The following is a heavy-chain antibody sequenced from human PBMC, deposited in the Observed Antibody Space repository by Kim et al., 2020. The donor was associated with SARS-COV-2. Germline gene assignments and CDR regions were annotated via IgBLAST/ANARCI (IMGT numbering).Heavy chain of an antibody. J-gene: IGHJ6*02. V-gene: IGHV3-73*01. D-gene: IGHD5-12*01. Sequence: YAESVKGRFTISRDDSKNTAYLQMNSLKTEDTAVYYCTRLFGYSGYALDVWGQGTTVTVSS. CDR3: TRLFGYSGYALDV.